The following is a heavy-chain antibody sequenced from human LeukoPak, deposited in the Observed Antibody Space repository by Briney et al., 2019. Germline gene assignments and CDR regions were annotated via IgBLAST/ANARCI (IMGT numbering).Heavy chain of an antibody. D-gene: IGHD4-17*01. CDR2: IYSGGST. CDR3: ALTVTTNYYYYYMDV. CDR1: GFTVSSNY. Sequence: PGGSLRLSCAASGFTVSSNYMSWVRQAPGKGLEWVSVIYSGGSTYYADSVKGRFTISRDNSKNTLYLQMNSLRAEDTVVYYCALTVTTNYYYYYMDVWGKGTTVTISS. J-gene: IGHJ6*03. V-gene: IGHV3-53*01.